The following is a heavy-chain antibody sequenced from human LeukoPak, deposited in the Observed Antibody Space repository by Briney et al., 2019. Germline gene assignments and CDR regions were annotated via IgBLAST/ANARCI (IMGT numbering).Heavy chain of an antibody. CDR3: ASGGSLDYYYGMDV. Sequence: SVKVSCKASGGTFSSYAISWVRQAPGQGLEWMGGIIPIFGTANYAQKFQGRVTITADESTSTAYMELSRLRSDDTAVYYCASGGSLDYYYGMDVWGQGTTVTVSS. J-gene: IGHJ6*02. D-gene: IGHD3-16*01. V-gene: IGHV1-69*13. CDR2: IIPIFGTA. CDR1: GGTFSSYA.